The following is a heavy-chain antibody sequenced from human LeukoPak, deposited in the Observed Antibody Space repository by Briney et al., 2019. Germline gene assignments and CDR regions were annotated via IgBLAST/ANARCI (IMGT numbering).Heavy chain of an antibody. V-gene: IGHV3-11*05. CDR2: ISGSSTKT. D-gene: IGHD3-22*01. CDR1: GFSFSDYY. CDR3: AKVSGITTL. Sequence: PGGSLRLSCAVSGFSFSDYYMSWIRQPPGKGLEWVSYISGSSTKTNYADSVKGRFTISRDNAKNSLHLQMNSLRAEDTAVYYCAKVSGITTLWGQGTLVTVSS. J-gene: IGHJ4*02.